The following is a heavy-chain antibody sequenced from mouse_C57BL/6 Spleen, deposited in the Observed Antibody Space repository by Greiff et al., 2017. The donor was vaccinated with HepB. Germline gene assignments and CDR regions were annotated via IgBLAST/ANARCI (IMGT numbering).Heavy chain of an antibody. CDR2: INPNNGGT. CDR1: GYTFTDYN. D-gene: IGHD1-1*01. J-gene: IGHJ4*01. Sequence: EVQLQQSGPELVKPGASVKMSCKASGYTFTDYNMHWVKQSHGKSLEWIGYINPNNGGTSYNQKFKGKATLTVNKSSSTAYMELRSLTSEDSAVYYCARSTYYYGSIPGYYAMDYWGQGTSVTVSS. V-gene: IGHV1-22*01. CDR3: ARSTYYYGSIPGYYAMDY.